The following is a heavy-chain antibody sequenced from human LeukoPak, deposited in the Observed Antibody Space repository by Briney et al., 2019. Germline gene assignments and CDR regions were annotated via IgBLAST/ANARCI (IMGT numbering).Heavy chain of an antibody. CDR1: GGSISSYY. V-gene: IGHV4-59*01. J-gene: IGHJ5*02. Sequence: SETLSLTCTVSGGSISSYYWSWIRQPPGKGLERIGYIYYSGSTNYNPSLKSRVTISVDTSKNQFSLKLSSVTAADTAVYYCARDRGRNWFDPWGQGTLVTVSS. CDR2: IYYSGST. CDR3: ARDRGRNWFDP.